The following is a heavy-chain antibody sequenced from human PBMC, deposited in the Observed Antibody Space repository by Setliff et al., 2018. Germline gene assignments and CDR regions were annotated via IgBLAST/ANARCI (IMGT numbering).Heavy chain of an antibody. CDR2: VTIYNGNT. Sequence: VSCKASGYTFNNYGVAWVRQAPGQGLDWMGWVTIYNGNTKYAQNLQGRLTLSTDRSTSTVYMELGSLTTDGTAIYYCARVESMVRGKNILRHFDYWGQGTQVTVSS. D-gene: IGHD3-10*01. CDR1: GYTFNNYG. V-gene: IGHV1-18*01. J-gene: IGHJ4*02. CDR3: ARVESMVRGKNILRHFDY.